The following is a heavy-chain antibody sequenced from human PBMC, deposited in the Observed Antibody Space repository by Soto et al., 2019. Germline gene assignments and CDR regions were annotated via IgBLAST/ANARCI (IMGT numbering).Heavy chain of an antibody. CDR2: MSDDGTKK. Sequence: QVQLVESGGGVVQPGRSLRLSCAASGFTFSSYAMHWVRQAPGKGLEWVAVMSDDGTKKYYADSVKGRFTISRDNSKNTLYLQMNSLRAEDTAVYYCASSGSYLIDDWGQGTLVTVSS. J-gene: IGHJ4*02. CDR3: ASSGSYLIDD. CDR1: GFTFSSYA. V-gene: IGHV3-30-3*01. D-gene: IGHD1-26*01.